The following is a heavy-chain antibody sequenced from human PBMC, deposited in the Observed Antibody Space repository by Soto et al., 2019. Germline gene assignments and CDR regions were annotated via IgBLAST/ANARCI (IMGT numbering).Heavy chain of an antibody. CDR1: GGSFSGYY. CDR2: INHSGST. V-gene: IGHV4-34*01. CDR3: ARTLTYYDYVWGSYRSHDFDY. D-gene: IGHD3-16*02. Sequence: PSETLSLTCAVYGGSFSGYYWSWIRQPPGKGLEWIGEINHSGSTNYNPSLKSRVTISVDTSKNQFSLKLSSVTAADTAVYYCARTLTYYDYVWGSYRSHDFDYRGQGTLVTVSS. J-gene: IGHJ4*02.